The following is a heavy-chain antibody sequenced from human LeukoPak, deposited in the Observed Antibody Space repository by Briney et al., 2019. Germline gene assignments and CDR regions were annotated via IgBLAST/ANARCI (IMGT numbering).Heavy chain of an antibody. Sequence: AVKLSCKSSERTFSSYAISWVRQAPGQGLEWMGGIIPIFGTANDAQEFQGRVTITTDESTSTADMELSSLRSEGTAVYYCARAQLGVAGYFDCWGEGTLVTVSS. CDR1: ERTFSSYA. CDR3: ARAQLGVAGYFDC. V-gene: IGHV1-69*05. CDR2: IIPIFGTA. J-gene: IGHJ4*02. D-gene: IGHD7-27*01.